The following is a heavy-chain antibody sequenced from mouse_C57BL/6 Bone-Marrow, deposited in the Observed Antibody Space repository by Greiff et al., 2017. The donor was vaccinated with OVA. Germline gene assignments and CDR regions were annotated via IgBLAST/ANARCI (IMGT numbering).Heavy chain of an antibody. CDR3: ASGNFDAMDY. CDR2: IDPSDSYT. CDR1: GYTFTSYW. Sequence: QVQLQQPGAELVRPGTSVKLSCKASGYTFTSYWMHWVKQRPGQGLEWIGVIDPSDSYTNYNQKFKGKATLTVDTSSSTAYMQLSSLTSEDSAVYYCASGNFDAMDYWGQGTSVTVSS. V-gene: IGHV1-59*01. J-gene: IGHJ4*01. D-gene: IGHD2-1*01.